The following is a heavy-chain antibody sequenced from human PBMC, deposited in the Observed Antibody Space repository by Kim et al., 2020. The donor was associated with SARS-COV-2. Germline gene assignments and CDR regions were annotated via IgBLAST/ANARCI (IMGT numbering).Heavy chain of an antibody. CDR2: IKSKIDGGTT. CDR1: GFSCSNAW. D-gene: IGHD3-10*01. CDR3: STLIGYYGSGSYYGSNDY. J-gene: IGHJ4*02. V-gene: IGHV3-15*01. Sequence: GGSLRLSCAASGFSCSNAWMNWVRQAPGKGLERVGRIKSKIDGGTTDYAAPVKGRFTISRDDSKNTMYLQMNSLKTEDTAVYYCSTLIGYYGSGSYYGSNDYWGQGTLVTVSS.